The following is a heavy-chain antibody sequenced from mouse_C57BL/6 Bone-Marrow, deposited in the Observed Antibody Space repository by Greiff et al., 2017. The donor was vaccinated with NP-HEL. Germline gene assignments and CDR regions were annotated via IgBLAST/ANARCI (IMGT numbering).Heavy chain of an antibody. J-gene: IGHJ4*01. CDR1: GFNIKDYY. CDR2: IDPEDGET. V-gene: IGHV14-2*01. D-gene: IGHD1-1*01. CDR3: ARDYGSFYYYAMDY. Sequence: EVHLVESGAELVKPGASVKLSCTASGFNIKDYYMHWVKQRTEQGLEWIGRIDPEDGETKYAPKFQGKATITADTSSNTAYLQLSSLTSEDTAVYYGARDYGSFYYYAMDYWGQGTSVTVSS.